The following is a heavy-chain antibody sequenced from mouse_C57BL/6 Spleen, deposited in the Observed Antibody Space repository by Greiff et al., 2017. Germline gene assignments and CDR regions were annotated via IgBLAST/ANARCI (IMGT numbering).Heavy chain of an antibody. Sequence: QVQLKESGAELVKPGASVKMSCKASGYTFTSYWITWVKQRPGQGLEWIGDIYPGSGSTNYNEKFKSKATLTVDTSSSTAYMQLSSLTSEDSAVYYCARWDDGYYEGYYFDYWGQGTTLTVSS. CDR3: ARWDDGYYEGYYFDY. CDR1: GYTFTSYW. V-gene: IGHV1-55*01. D-gene: IGHD2-3*01. J-gene: IGHJ2*01. CDR2: IYPGSGST.